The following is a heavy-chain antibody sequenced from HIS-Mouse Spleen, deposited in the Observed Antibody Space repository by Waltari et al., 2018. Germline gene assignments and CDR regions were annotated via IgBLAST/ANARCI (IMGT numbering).Heavy chain of an antibody. CDR3: ARGHDYSNYFDY. CDR1: GYTFTSYD. V-gene: IGHV1-8*01. Sequence: QVQLVQSGAEVKKPGASVTVSCKASGYTFTSYDINWVRQATGQGSEWMGWMNPNSGNTGYAQKFQGRVTMTRNTSISTAYMELSSLRSEDTAVYYCARGHDYSNYFDYWGQGTLVTVSS. D-gene: IGHD4-4*01. CDR2: MNPNSGNT. J-gene: IGHJ4*02.